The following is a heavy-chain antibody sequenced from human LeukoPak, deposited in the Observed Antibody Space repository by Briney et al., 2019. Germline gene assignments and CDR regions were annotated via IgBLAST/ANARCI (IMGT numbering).Heavy chain of an antibody. CDR2: INHSGST. Sequence: SETLSLTCAVYGGSFSGYYWSWIRQPPGKGLEWIGEINHSGSTNYNPSLKSRVTISVGTSKNQFSLKLSSVTAADTAVYYCARHGNYYDTSQSDPWGQGTLVTVSS. J-gene: IGHJ5*02. CDR3: ARHGNYYDTSQSDP. D-gene: IGHD3-22*01. CDR1: GGSFSGYY. V-gene: IGHV4-34*01.